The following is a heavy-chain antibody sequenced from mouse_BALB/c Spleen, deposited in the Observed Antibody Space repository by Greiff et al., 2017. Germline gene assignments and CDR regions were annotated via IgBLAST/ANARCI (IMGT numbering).Heavy chain of an antibody. CDR1: GFTFSNYW. Sequence: EVKVEESGGGLVQPGGSMKLSCVASGFTFSNYWMNWVRQSPEKGLEWVAEIRLKSNNYATHYAESVKGRFTISRDDSKSSVYLQMNNLRAEDTGIYYCTSPMAGYYRFAYWGQGTLVTVSA. CDR2: IRLKSNNYAT. V-gene: IGHV6-6*02. D-gene: IGHD2-3*01. CDR3: TSPMAGYYRFAY. J-gene: IGHJ3*01.